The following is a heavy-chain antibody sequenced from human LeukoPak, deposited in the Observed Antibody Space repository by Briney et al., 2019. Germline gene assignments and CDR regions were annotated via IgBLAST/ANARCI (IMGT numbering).Heavy chain of an antibody. J-gene: IGHJ3*02. CDR3: ANSGATGAFDI. D-gene: IGHD1-26*01. CDR1: GYTFTSYY. V-gene: IGHV1-46*01. CDR2: INPSGGST. Sequence: ASVKVSCKASGYTFTSYYMHWVRQAPGQGLEWMGIINPSGGSTSYAQKFQGRVTMTRDMSTSTVYMELSSLRSEDTAVYYCANSGATGAFDIWGQGTMVTVSS.